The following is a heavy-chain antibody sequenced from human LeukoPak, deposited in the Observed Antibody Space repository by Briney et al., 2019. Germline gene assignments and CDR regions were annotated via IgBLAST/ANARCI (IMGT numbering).Heavy chain of an antibody. CDR2: IYYSGST. Sequence: SETLSLTCTVSGGSISSYYWSWIRQPPGKGLEWIGYIYYSGSTNYNPSLKSRVTISVDTSKNQFSLKLSSVTAADTAVYYCARDYYGSGSCGMDVWGQGTTVTVSS. CDR3: ARDYYGSGSCGMDV. V-gene: IGHV4-59*12. J-gene: IGHJ6*02. CDR1: GGSISSYY. D-gene: IGHD3-10*01.